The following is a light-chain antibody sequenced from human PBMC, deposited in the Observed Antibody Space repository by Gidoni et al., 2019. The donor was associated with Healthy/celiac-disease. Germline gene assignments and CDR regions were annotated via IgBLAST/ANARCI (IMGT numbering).Light chain of an antibody. Sequence: LTQSPGTLSLSPGERATLSCRASQSVSSSYLAWYQQKPGQAPRLLIYGASSRATGIPDRFSGSGSGTDFTLTISRLEPEDFAVYYCQQYGSSPRTFXQXTKVEIK. V-gene: IGKV3-20*01. CDR2: GAS. CDR3: QQYGSSPRT. J-gene: IGKJ1*01. CDR1: QSVSSSY.